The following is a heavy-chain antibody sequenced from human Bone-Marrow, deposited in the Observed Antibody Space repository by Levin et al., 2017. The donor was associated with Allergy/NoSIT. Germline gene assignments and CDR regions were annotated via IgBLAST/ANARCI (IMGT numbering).Heavy chain of an antibody. V-gene: IGHV3-30*18. CDR3: AKGNYYDSSGYYYFFDY. Sequence: LSLTCAASGFTFSSYGMHWVRQAPGKGLEWVAVISYDGSNKYYADSVKGRFTISRDNSKNTLYLQMNSLRAEDTAVYYCAKGNYYDSSGYYYFFDYWGQGTLVTVSS. CDR1: GFTFSSYG. CDR2: ISYDGSNK. D-gene: IGHD3-22*01. J-gene: IGHJ4*02.